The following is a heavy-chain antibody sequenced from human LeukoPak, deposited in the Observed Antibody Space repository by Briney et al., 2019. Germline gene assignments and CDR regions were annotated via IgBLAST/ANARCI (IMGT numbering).Heavy chain of an antibody. CDR3: ASLNPFSGRRNAFDI. CDR2: VDHSGTA. Sequence: SETLSLTCAVHGGSFSGYYWSWIRQPPGQGLEWIGEVDHSGTARYNPSLESRVTISVDTSKSQSSLNVYFVTAADTAVYYCASLNPFSGRRNAFDIWGQGAMVTVSS. D-gene: IGHD1-26*01. V-gene: IGHV4-34*01. J-gene: IGHJ3*02. CDR1: GGSFSGYY.